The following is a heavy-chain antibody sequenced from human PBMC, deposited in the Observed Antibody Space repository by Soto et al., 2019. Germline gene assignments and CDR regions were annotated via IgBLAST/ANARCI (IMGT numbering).Heavy chain of an antibody. J-gene: IGHJ4*02. CDR1: GYTFTRYG. CDR2: ISAYNGNT. V-gene: IGHV1-18*01. D-gene: IGHD3-22*01. Sequence: CMACGYTFTRYGISWVRQAPGQGLEWMGWISAYNGNTNYAQKLYGRVTMNTDTYTSTAYMERRRLRSNDTAVYYGASGDYSSGYYSFDYWGQGTLVIVSS. CDR3: ASGDYSSGYYSFDY.